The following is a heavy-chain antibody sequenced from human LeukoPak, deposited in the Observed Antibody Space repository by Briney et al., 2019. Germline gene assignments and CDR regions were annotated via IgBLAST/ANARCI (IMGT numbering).Heavy chain of an antibody. J-gene: IGHJ6*03. CDR1: GYTFTNYG. Sequence: GASVKVSCKASGYTFTNYGISWVRQATGQGLEWMGWMNPNSGNTGYAQKFQGRVTITRNTSISTAYMELSSLRSEDTAVYYCARAPGRYYYYYMDVWGKGTTVTVSS. D-gene: IGHD1-26*01. CDR2: MNPNSGNT. V-gene: IGHV1-8*03. CDR3: ARAPGRYYYYYMDV.